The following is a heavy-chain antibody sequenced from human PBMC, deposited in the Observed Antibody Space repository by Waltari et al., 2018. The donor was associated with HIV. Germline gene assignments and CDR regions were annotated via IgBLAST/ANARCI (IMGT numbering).Heavy chain of an antibody. CDR1: GYRFTSYV. V-gene: IGHV1-3*01. CDR2: INGGDGST. D-gene: IGHD2-2*03. Sequence: QVQLVQSGAEVKKPGASVKVSCKASGYRFTSYVMHWVRQAPGQRLEWMGWINGGDGSTKYSQKFQGRVTFTRDTAASTAYMEMSSLRSEDTAVFYCARDWITGKWGQGTLVTVSS. J-gene: IGHJ4*02. CDR3: ARDWITGK.